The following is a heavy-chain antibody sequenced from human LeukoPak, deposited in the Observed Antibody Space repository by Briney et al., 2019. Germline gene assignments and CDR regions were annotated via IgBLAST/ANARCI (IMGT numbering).Heavy chain of an antibody. D-gene: IGHD3-22*01. V-gene: IGHV1-18*01. CDR3: ARDYYESSGYNFDVFDI. CDR2: VSNYNGRT. CDR1: GYSIATYG. Sequence: ASVKVSCKASGYSIATYGTSWARQAPGQGLEWMGWVSNYNGRTHYAQNIQGRVTMTTDTSTSTAYMELRSLKSDDTAVYYCARDYYESSGYNFDVFDIWGQGTMVTVSS. J-gene: IGHJ3*02.